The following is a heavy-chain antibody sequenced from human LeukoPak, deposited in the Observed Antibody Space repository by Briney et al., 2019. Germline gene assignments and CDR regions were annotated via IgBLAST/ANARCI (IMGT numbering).Heavy chain of an antibody. CDR3: ARGMSGPADFDY. V-gene: IGHV4-59*01. Sequence: SETLSLTCTVSGGSISSYYWSWIRQPPGKGLEWIGYIYYSGSTNYNPSLKSRVTISVDTSKNQFSLKLNSVTTADTAVYYCARGMSGPADFDYWGQGTLVTVSS. D-gene: IGHD3-10*01. J-gene: IGHJ4*02. CDR1: GGSISSYY. CDR2: IYYSGST.